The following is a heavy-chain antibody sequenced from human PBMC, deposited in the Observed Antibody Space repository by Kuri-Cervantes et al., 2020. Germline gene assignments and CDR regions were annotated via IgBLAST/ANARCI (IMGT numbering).Heavy chain of an antibody. Sequence: ASVKVSCKASGYTFTSYYMHWVRQAPGQGLEWMGIINPSGGSTSYAQKFQGRVTMTRDTSTSTVYMELSSLRSEDTAVYYCARDEYYYDSSGYFEWFDPWGQGTLVTVSS. CDR1: GYTFTSYY. D-gene: IGHD3-22*01. CDR3: ARDEYYYDSSGYFEWFDP. V-gene: IGHV1-46*01. J-gene: IGHJ5*02. CDR2: INPSGGST.